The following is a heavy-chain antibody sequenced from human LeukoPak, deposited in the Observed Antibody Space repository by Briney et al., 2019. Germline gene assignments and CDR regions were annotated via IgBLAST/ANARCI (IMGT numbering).Heavy chain of an antibody. J-gene: IGHJ3*02. CDR2: INPNSGGT. V-gene: IGHV1-2*02. Sequence: ASVKVSCKASGYTFTGYYMHWVRQAPGQGLEWMGWINPNSGGTNYAQKLQGRVTMTRDTSISTAYMELSRLRSDDTAVYYCARVTLLTMIVPYAFDTWGQGTMVTVSS. D-gene: IGHD3-22*01. CDR1: GYTFTGYY. CDR3: ARVTLLTMIVPYAFDT.